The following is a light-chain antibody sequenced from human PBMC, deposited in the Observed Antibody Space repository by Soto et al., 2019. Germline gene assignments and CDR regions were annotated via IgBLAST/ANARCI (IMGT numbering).Light chain of an antibody. CDR3: QQYSSSPELT. CDR2: GAS. Sequence: EIVLTQSPGTLSLSPGERATLSCRASQSVSSSYLAWYQQKPGQAPRLLIYGASSRATGIPDRFSGSGSGTDFTLTISRLEPEDFAVYYCQQYSSSPELTFGGGTEVEIK. J-gene: IGKJ4*01. CDR1: QSVSSSY. V-gene: IGKV3-20*01.